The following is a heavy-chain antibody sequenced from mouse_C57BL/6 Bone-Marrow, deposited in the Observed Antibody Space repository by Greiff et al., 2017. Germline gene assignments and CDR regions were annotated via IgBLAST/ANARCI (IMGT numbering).Heavy chain of an antibody. CDR1: GFSLSTFGMG. V-gene: IGHV8-8*01. CDR3: ARIMRDSSGPAWFAY. D-gene: IGHD3-2*02. J-gene: IGHJ3*01. CDR2: IWWDDDK. Sequence: QVTLKECGPGILQPSQTLSLPCSFSGFSLSTFGMGVGWIRQPSGKGLEWLAHIWWDDDKYYNPALKSRLTISKDTSKNQVFLKIANVDTADTATYYGARIMRDSSGPAWFAYWGQGTLVTVSA.